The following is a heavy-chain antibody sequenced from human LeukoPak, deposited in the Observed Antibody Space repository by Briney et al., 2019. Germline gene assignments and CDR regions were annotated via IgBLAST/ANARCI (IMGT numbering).Heavy chain of an antibody. CDR1: GYSFTIYG. D-gene: IGHD3-9*01. J-gene: IGHJ6*03. CDR3: ARQSGNYDILTGSYYYYYMGV. Sequence: GESLKISCKGSGYSFTIYGIGGVRQMPGKGREGMGIIYPGDSDPTYRPSFQGQVTLPAQKSISTAYLQWSSLMASDTAMYYCARQSGNYDILTGSYYYYYMGVWGKGNTVTLSS. V-gene: IGHV5-51*01. CDR2: IYPGDSDP.